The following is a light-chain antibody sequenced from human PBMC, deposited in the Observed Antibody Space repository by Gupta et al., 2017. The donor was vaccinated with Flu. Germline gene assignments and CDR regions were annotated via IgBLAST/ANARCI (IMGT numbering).Light chain of an antibody. CDR3: RQPLQTPFT. Sequence: DSVMTQSTLSLRVTSGAPLSISCSSSQSLLHSSVYHYLFLYLQKQGQSPQLLIFLGSNGASGGLARCSGSGSGGDFTLKISRVEEEDVGVYYCRQPLQTPFTFGPGTKVDIK. J-gene: IGKJ3*01. CDR2: LGS. V-gene: IGKV2-28*01. CDR1: QSLLHSSVYHY.